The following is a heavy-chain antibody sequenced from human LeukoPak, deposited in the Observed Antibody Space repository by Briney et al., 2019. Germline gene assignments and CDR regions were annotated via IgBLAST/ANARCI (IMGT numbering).Heavy chain of an antibody. Sequence: GGSLRLSCAASGFTFSGSAMHWVRQASAKGLEWVGRIRSKANSYATAYAASVKGRFTISREDSKNTAYLQRKSLKTVDTAVYYFSRLLYSGSSPQGYWGQGTLVTGSS. D-gene: IGHD1-26*01. V-gene: IGHV3-73*01. J-gene: IGHJ4*02. CDR1: GFTFSGSA. CDR3: SRLLYSGSSPQGY. CDR2: IRSKANSYAT.